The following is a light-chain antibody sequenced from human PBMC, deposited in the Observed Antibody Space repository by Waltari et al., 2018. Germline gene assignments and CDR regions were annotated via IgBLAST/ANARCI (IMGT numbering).Light chain of an antibody. V-gene: IGLV2-14*03. J-gene: IGLJ2*01. CDR1: SSDIGSYNS. CDR3: SSSTSRTALL. CDR2: DVS. Sequence: QSALTQPASLSGSPGQSITISCTGTSSDIGSYNSVSWYQQHPGEAPKLMIYDVSVRPSGVSNRFSGSKSGNTASLTIFAFQAEDEADYYCSSSTSRTALLFGGGTKLTVL.